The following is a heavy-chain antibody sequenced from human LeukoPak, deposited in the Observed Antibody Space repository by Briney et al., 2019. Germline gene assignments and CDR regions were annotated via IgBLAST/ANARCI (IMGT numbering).Heavy chain of an antibody. CDR3: ARRRLRYFDWLEGDYYYYYMDV. D-gene: IGHD3-9*01. V-gene: IGHV4-34*01. J-gene: IGHJ6*03. Sequence: SETLSLTCAVYGGSFSGYYWSWIRQPPGKGLEWIGEINHSGSTNYNPSLESRVTISVDTSKNQFSLKLSSVTAADTAVYYCARRRLRYFDWLEGDYYYYYMDVWGKGTTVTISS. CDR2: INHSGST. CDR1: GGSFSGYY.